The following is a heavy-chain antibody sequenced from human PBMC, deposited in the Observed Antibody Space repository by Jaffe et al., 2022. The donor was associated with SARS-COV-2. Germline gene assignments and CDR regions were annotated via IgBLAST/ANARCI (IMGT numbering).Heavy chain of an antibody. V-gene: IGHV3-64*01. CDR1: GFTFSSYA. D-gene: IGHD6-13*01. J-gene: IGHJ4*02. CDR3: ARDRSSWPQVADY. CDR2: INNNGNSK. Sequence: EVHLVESGGGLVQPGGSLRLSCAASGFTFSSYAMHWVRQAPGKGLEYVSAINNNGNSKYYANAVKGRFTLSRDNSKNTLYLQMGSLRPDDMAVYYCARDRSSWPQVADYWGQGTLVTVSS.